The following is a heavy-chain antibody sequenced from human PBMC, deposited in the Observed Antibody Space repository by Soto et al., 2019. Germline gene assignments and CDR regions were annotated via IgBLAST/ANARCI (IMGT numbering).Heavy chain of an antibody. Sequence: PGGSLRLSCAASGFTFTSYVMHWVRQAPGKGLEWVAVISYDGSNKYYADSVKGRFTISRDNSKNTLYLQMNSLRAEDTAVYYCAKFAGQQLWENWFDPGGQGTLVTVSS. J-gene: IGHJ5*02. CDR3: AKFAGQQLWENWFDP. CDR2: ISYDGSNK. V-gene: IGHV3-30*18. CDR1: GFTFTSYV. D-gene: IGHD6-13*01.